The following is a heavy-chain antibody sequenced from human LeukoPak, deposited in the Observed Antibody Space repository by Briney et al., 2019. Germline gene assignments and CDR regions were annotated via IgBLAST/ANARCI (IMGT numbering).Heavy chain of an antibody. V-gene: IGHV4-34*01. D-gene: IGHD2/OR15-2a*01. CDR1: GGSFSVYY. Sequence: ETLSLTCAVYGGSFSVYYWSWIRQPPGKGLEWIGEINHSGSTNYNPSLKSRVTISVDTSKNQFSLKLSSVTAADTAVYYCAREISPLFDPWGQGTLVTVSS. CDR2: INHSGST. J-gene: IGHJ5*02. CDR3: AREISPLFDP.